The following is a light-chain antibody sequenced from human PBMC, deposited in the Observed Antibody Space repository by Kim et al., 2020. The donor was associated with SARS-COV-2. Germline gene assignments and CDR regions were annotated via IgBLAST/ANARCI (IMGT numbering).Light chain of an antibody. Sequence: PGERATLSCRASQSVSSSYLAWYQQKPGQAPRLLIYGTSSRATGIPDRFSGSGSGTDFTLTISRLEPEDFAVYYCQQYGSSPPWTFGQGTKVDIK. CDR2: GTS. CDR1: QSVSSSY. V-gene: IGKV3-20*01. J-gene: IGKJ1*01. CDR3: QQYGSSPPWT.